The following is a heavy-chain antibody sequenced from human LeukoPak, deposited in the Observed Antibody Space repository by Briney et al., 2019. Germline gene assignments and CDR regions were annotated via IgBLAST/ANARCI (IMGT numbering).Heavy chain of an antibody. V-gene: IGHV3-23*01. CDR1: GFTFSSYA. D-gene: IGHD2-15*01. CDR3: AKSGEMSVVVVAAYYGMDV. CDR2: ISRSGGST. J-gene: IGHJ6*04. Sequence: GGSLRLSCAASGFTFSSYAMSWVRQAPGKGLGLVSAISRSGGSTYYADSVKGRFTISRDNSKNTLYLQMNSLRAEDTAVYYCAKSGEMSVVVVAAYYGMDVWGKGTTVTVSS.